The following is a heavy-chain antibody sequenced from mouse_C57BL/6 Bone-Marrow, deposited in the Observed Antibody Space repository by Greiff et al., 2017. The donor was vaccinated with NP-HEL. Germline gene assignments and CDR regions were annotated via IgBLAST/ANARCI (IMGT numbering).Heavy chain of an antibody. CDR1: GFTFSDAW. CDR3: YYYCSSKFAY. CDR2: IRHKANNHAT. J-gene: IGHJ3*01. V-gene: IGHV6-6*01. D-gene: IGHD1-1*01. Sequence: EVKLMESGGGLVQPGGSMKLSCAASGFTFSDAWMDWVRQSPEKGLEWVAEIRHKANNHATYYAESVKGRFTISRADSKSSVYLQMNSLRAEDTGMYYCYYYCSSKFAYWGQGTLVTVSA.